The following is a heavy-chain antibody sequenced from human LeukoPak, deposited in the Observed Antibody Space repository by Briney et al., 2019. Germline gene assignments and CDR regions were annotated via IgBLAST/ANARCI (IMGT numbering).Heavy chain of an antibody. CDR2: ISYDGSNK. CDR1: GFTFSSYA. Sequence: GGSLRLSCAASGFTFSSYAMHWVRQAPGKGLEWVAVISYDGSNKYYADSVKGRFTISRDNSKNTLYLQMNSLRAEDTAAYYCARDHSSGGPKRAFDIWGQGTMVTVSS. CDR3: ARDHSSGGPKRAFDI. D-gene: IGHD6-19*01. V-gene: IGHV3-30-3*01. J-gene: IGHJ3*02.